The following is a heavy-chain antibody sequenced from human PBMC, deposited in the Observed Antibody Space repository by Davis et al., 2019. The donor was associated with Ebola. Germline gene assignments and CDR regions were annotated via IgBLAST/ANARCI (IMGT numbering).Heavy chain of an antibody. Sequence: SVKVSCKASGGTFSSYAISWVRQAPGQGLEWMGGIIPIFGTANYAQKFQGRVTITADKSTSTAYMELNSLRAEDTAVYYCAKDRGRSWGKIVLVTATFDNWGQGTLVTVSS. V-gene: IGHV1-69*06. J-gene: IGHJ4*02. CDR3: AKDRGRSWGKIVLVTATFDN. CDR2: IIPIFGTA. CDR1: GGTFSSYA. D-gene: IGHD2-21*02.